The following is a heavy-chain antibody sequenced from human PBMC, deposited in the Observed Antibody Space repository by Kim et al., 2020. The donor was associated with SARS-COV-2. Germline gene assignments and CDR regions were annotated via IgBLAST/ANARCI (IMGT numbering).Heavy chain of an antibody. J-gene: IGHJ5*02. Sequence: RFTISRDNAKNSLYLQMNSLRAEDTAVYYCARDAELRFLEWLFEGSWFDPWGQGTLVTVSS. D-gene: IGHD3-3*01. CDR3: ARDAELRFLEWLFEGSWFDP. V-gene: IGHV3-11*06.